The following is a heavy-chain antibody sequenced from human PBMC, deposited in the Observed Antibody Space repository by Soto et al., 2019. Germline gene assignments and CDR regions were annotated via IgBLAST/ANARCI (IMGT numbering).Heavy chain of an antibody. Sequence: QVQLVQSGAEVKKPGASVKVSCKASGYSFTDYHIHWVRQAPGQGLEWLGRINPKSGGTSTAQKFQGWVTTTTDTSISTASMELTRLTSADTAIYYCARGDSTDCSNGVCSFFYNHDMDVWGQGTTVTVSS. CDR3: ARGDSTDCSNGVCSFFYNHDMDV. V-gene: IGHV1-2*04. D-gene: IGHD2-8*01. J-gene: IGHJ6*02. CDR1: GYSFTDYH. CDR2: INPKSGGT.